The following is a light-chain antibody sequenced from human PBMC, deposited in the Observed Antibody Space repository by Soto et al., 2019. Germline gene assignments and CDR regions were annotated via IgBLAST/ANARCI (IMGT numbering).Light chain of an antibody. CDR2: QVT. Sequence: QSALTQPPSASGSPGQSVTISCTGTSSDVGAYNFVSWYQQLPGKAPKLMIYQVTKRPSGVPYHFSGSKSGNTASLTVSRLSAEDEADYSCSSYAGSTAFYVFGTGTKLTVL. CDR3: SSYAGSTAFYV. V-gene: IGLV2-8*01. CDR1: SSDVGAYNF. J-gene: IGLJ1*01.